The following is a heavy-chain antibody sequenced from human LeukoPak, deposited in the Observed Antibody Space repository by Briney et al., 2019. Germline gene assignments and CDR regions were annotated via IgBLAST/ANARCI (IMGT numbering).Heavy chain of an antibody. V-gene: IGHV4-61*02. Sequence: SQTLSLTCTVSGGSISSGSYYWSWIRQPAGKGLEWIGRIYTSGSTNYNPSLKSRVTISVDTSKNQFSLKLSSVTAADTAVYYCARDEPFDYWGQGTLVTVSS. J-gene: IGHJ4*02. CDR3: ARDEPFDY. CDR2: IYTSGST. CDR1: GGSISSGSYY.